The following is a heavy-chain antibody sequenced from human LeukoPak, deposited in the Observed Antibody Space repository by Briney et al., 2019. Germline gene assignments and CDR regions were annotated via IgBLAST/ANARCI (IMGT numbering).Heavy chain of an antibody. CDR2: ISAYNGNT. V-gene: IGHV1-18*01. D-gene: IGHD2-2*02. Sequence: SVKVSCKASGYTFTSYGISWVRQAPGQGLEWMGWISAYNGNTNYAQKLQGRVTMTTDTSTSTAYMELRSLRSDDTAVYYCARVKGCSSTSCYRHYYHMDVWGKGTTVTVSS. J-gene: IGHJ6*03. CDR1: GYTFTSYG. CDR3: ARVKGCSSTSCYRHYYHMDV.